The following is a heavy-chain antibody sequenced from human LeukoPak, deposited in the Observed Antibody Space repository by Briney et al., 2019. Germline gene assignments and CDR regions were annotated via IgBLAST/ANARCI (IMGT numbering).Heavy chain of an antibody. V-gene: IGHV4-59*01. D-gene: IGHD6-19*01. CDR3: ARGLYSSGWDSLGY. J-gene: IGHJ4*02. CDR1: GGSISSYY. CDR2: IYYSGST. Sequence: PSQTLSLTCTVSGGSISSYYWSWIRQPPGKGLEWIGYIYYSGSTNYNPSLKSRVTISVDTSKNQFSLKLSSVTAADTAVYYCARGLYSSGWDSLGYWGQGTLVTVSS.